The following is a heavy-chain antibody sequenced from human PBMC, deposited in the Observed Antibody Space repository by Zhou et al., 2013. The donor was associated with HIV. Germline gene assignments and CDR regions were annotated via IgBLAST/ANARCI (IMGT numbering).Heavy chain of an antibody. J-gene: IGHJ5*02. D-gene: IGHD3-16*01. CDR1: GFTFSDYA. CDR3: ARDPDYGAHPAGWFDP. Sequence: EVQLLESGGGLVQPGGSLRLSCEASGFTFSDYAMSWVRQAPGKGLEWVSALSGSEILTYYADSVKGRFTISRDNSKNTLYLQMNSLRAEDTAVYYCARDPDYGAHPAGWFDPWGQGTLVTVSS. CDR2: LSGSEILT. V-gene: IGHV3-23*01.